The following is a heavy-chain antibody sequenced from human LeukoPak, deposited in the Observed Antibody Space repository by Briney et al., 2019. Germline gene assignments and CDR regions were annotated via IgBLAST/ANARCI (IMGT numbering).Heavy chain of an antibody. D-gene: IGHD3-22*01. CDR2: ISSSSSYI. J-gene: IGHJ3*02. Sequence: GGSLRLSCAASGFTFSSYSMNWVRQAPGKGLEWVSSISSSSSYIYYADSVKGRFTIPRDNAKNSLYLQMNSLRAEDTAVYYCARDPHSSGYPEAFDIWGQGTMVTVSS. CDR1: GFTFSSYS. V-gene: IGHV3-21*01. CDR3: ARDPHSSGYPEAFDI.